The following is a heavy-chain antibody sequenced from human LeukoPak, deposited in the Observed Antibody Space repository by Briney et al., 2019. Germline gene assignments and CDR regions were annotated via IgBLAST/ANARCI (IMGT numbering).Heavy chain of an antibody. D-gene: IGHD5-24*01. V-gene: IGHV5-51*01. CDR2: IYPGDSDT. CDR3: ARATIPAGDGDWFDP. J-gene: IGHJ5*02. Sequence: GESLKISCKTSGYSFTYYYIAWVRQMPGKGLEWMGIIYPGDSDTRYSPSFQGQVTISADNSMKTAYLQWNSLQASDTAIYYCARATIPAGDGDWFDPWGQGTLVTVSS. CDR1: GYSFTYYY.